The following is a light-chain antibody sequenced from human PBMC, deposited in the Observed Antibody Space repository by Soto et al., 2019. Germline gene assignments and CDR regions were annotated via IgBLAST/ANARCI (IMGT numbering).Light chain of an antibody. Sequence: QSVLTQSSSASASLGSSVKLTCTLSSGHSSYIIAWHQQQPGKAPRYLMKLEGSGSYNKGSGVPDRFSGSSSGADRYLTISNLQFEDEADYYCETWDSNTHWVFGGGTKVT. V-gene: IGLV4-60*02. CDR2: LEGSGSY. CDR3: ETWDSNTHWV. J-gene: IGLJ3*02. CDR1: SGHSSYI.